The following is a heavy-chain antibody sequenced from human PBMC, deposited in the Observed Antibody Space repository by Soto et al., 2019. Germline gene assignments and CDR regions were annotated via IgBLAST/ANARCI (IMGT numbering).Heavy chain of an antibody. CDR3: ARASSCSSSWHYYYGMDV. CDR1: GGTFSSYA. D-gene: IGHD6-6*01. J-gene: IGHJ6*02. CDR2: IIPIFGTA. V-gene: IGHV1-69*13. Sequence: SVKVSCKASGGTFSSYAISWVRQAPGQGLEWMGGIIPIFGTANYAQKFQGRVTITADESTSTAYMELSSLRSEDTAVYYCARASSCSSSWHYYYGMDVWGQGTTVTVSS.